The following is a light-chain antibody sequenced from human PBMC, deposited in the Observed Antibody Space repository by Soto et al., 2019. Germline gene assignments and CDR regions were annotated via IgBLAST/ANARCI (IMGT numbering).Light chain of an antibody. CDR3: QQYRTFSFT. Sequence: DIQMTPSPSTLYASIGDRVNSTCRASRTSSAWLAWNQQRPWKAPRRLIYRAFSLESGVPRRFSGSASGTEFALTISGLQPDDFATYYFQQYRTFSFTFGQRTRREIK. V-gene: IGKV1-5*03. CDR1: RTSSAW. CDR2: RAF. J-gene: IGKJ2*01.